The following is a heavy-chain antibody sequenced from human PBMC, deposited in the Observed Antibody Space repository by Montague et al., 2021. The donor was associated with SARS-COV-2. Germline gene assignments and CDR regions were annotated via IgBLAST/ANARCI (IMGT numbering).Heavy chain of an antibody. CDR3: ARTGDAYTRYYFDY. CDR2: IYSSGST. V-gene: IGHV4-59*02. CDR1: SGSVSSDY. J-gene: IGHJ4*02. Sequence: SETLSLTCSVSSGSVSSDYWSWIRQPPGEGLEWIGYIYSSGSTSYNPSLKSRVTISIDTSKNQFSLRLSSVTAADTAVYYCARTGDAYTRYYFDYWGQGTLVTASS. D-gene: IGHD5-24*01.